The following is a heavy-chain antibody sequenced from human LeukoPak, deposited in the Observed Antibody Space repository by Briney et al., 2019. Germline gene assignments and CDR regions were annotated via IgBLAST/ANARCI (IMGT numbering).Heavy chain of an antibody. Sequence: VASVKVSCKASGYTFTSYDINWVRQATGQGLEWMGWMNPNSGNTGYAQKFQGRVTMTRNTSISTAYMELSSLRSEDTAVYYCARGPNGPYYYYGMDVWGQGTTVTVSS. CDR2: MNPNSGNT. V-gene: IGHV1-8*01. CDR1: GYTFTSYD. J-gene: IGHJ6*02. CDR3: ARGPNGPYYYYGMDV.